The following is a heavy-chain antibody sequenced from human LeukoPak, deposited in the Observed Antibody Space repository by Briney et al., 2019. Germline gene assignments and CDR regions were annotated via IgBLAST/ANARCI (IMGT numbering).Heavy chain of an antibody. Sequence: PSETLSLICTVSRGSISSYYRSWIRQPPGRGLEWIGYIYYSGSTNYNPSLKSRVNISVDTSKNQFSLKLSSVTAADTAVYYCARVRVSSGSHPWYFDYWGQGTLVTVSS. V-gene: IGHV4-59*01. CDR2: IYYSGST. J-gene: IGHJ4*02. CDR3: ARVRVSSGSHPWYFDY. D-gene: IGHD3-22*01. CDR1: RGSISSYY.